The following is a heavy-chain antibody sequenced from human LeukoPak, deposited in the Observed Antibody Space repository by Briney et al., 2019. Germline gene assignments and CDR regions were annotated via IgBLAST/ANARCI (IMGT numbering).Heavy chain of an antibody. J-gene: IGHJ6*04. CDR3: ARGTGYLAHYFYAMDV. CDR2: IDHSGRT. V-gene: IGHV4-38-2*01. Sequence: PAETLSLTCAVSGYYISSGYFWGWIRQPPGKGLEWIGSIDHSGRTYYNPSLKSRVTISADTTKNQFSLRLSSVTAADTAVYHCARGTGYLAHYFYAMDVWGKGTTVTVSS. D-gene: IGHD3/OR15-3a*01. CDR1: GYYISSGYF.